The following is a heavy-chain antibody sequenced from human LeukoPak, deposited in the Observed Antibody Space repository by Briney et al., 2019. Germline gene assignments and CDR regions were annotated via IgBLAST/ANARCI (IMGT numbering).Heavy chain of an antibody. CDR2: INPSGGST. D-gene: IGHD2-2*01. Sequence: ASVKVSCKASGYTFTSYYMHWVRQAPGQGLEWMGIINPSGGSTSYAQKFQGRVTMTRDISTSTVYMELSSLRSEDTAVYYCARPRYQLLEADAFDIWGQGTMVTVSS. V-gene: IGHV1-46*01. J-gene: IGHJ3*02. CDR1: GYTFTSYY. CDR3: ARPRYQLLEADAFDI.